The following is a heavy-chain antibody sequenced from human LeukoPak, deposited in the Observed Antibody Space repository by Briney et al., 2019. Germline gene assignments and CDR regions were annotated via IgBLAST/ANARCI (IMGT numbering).Heavy chain of an antibody. J-gene: IGHJ4*02. D-gene: IGHD5-18*01. CDR1: GFTFSSYA. V-gene: IGHV3-15*07. CDR3: TADTAMALIDY. CDR2: IKSKTDGGTT. Sequence: GGSLRLSCAASGFTFSSYAMHWVRQAPGKGLEWVGRIKSKTDGGTTDYAAPVKGRFTISRDDSKNTLYLQMNSLKTEDTAVYYCTADTAMALIDYWGQGTLVTVSS.